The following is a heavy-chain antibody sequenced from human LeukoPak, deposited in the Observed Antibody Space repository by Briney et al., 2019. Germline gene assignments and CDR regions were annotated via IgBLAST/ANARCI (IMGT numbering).Heavy chain of an antibody. CDR1: GFTFDDYA. Sequence: GGSLRLSCAASGFTFDDYAMHWVRQAPGKGLEWVSGISWNSGSIGYADSVKARFTISRDNAKNSLYLQMNSLRAEDMALYYCAKDIGASIVGATSAFDIWGQGTMVTVSS. D-gene: IGHD1-26*01. V-gene: IGHV3-9*03. CDR2: ISWNSGSI. CDR3: AKDIGASIVGATSAFDI. J-gene: IGHJ3*02.